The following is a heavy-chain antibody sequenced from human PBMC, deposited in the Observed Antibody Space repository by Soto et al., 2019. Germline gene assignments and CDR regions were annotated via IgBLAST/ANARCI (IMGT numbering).Heavy chain of an antibody. J-gene: IGHJ6*02. CDR3: AREKRGYYYGMDV. CDR2: IYHSGST. Sequence: PSETLSLTCAVSGGSISSGGYSWSWIRQPPGKGLEWIGYIYHSGSTYYNPSLKSRVTISVDRSKNQFSLKLSSVTAADTAVYYCAREKRGYYYGMDVWGQGTTVTVSS. D-gene: IGHD3-10*01. V-gene: IGHV4-30-2*01. CDR1: GGSISSGGYS.